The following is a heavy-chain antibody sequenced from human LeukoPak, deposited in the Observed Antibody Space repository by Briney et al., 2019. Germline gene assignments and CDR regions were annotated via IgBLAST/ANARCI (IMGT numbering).Heavy chain of an antibody. D-gene: IGHD3-3*01. Sequence: GGSLRLSCAGSGFTFDDYAMHWVRQAPGKGLEWVAGISWNSGSIDYADSVKGRFTISRDNAKNSLYLQMNSLRAEDTALYYCAKGALYDFWSGYLNHDAFDIWGQGTMVTVSS. J-gene: IGHJ3*02. V-gene: IGHV3-9*01. CDR1: GFTFDDYA. CDR2: ISWNSGSI. CDR3: AKGALYDFWSGYLNHDAFDI.